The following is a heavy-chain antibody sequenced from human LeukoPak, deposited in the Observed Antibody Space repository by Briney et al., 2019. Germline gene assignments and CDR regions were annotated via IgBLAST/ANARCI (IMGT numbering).Heavy chain of an antibody. D-gene: IGHD4-11*01. V-gene: IGHV3-73*01. CDR3: AKDLNYGFDY. CDR1: GFTFSGFS. CDR2: IRNKANNYAT. Sequence: GGSLKLSCAASGFTFSGFSLHWVRQASGKGLEWVGRIRNKANNYATTYAASVRGRFTISRDDSKNTAYLQMNSLKTEDTAVYYCAKDLNYGFDYWGQGTLVTVSS. J-gene: IGHJ4*02.